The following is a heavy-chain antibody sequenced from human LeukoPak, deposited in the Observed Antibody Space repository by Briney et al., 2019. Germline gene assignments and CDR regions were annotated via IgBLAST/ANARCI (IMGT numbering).Heavy chain of an antibody. V-gene: IGHV4-34*01. CDR1: GGSFSGYY. Sequence: SETLSLTCAVYGGSFSGYYWSWIRQPPGKGLEWIGEINHSGSTNYNPSLKSRVTISVDTSKNQFSLKLGSVTAADTAVYYCARGMYYYDSSGYQRTDDAFDIWGQGTMVTVSS. CDR3: ARGMYYYDSSGYQRTDDAFDI. D-gene: IGHD3-22*01. CDR2: INHSGST. J-gene: IGHJ3*02.